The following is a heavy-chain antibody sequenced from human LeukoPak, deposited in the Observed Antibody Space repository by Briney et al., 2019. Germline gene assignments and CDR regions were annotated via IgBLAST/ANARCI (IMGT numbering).Heavy chain of an antibody. D-gene: IGHD3-16*01. V-gene: IGHV1-2*02. CDR3: ARDRDDYVWSEVGY. CDR1: GYTFTGYY. CDR2: INPNSGGT. Sequence: ASVKVSCKASGYTFTGYYMHWVRQAPGQGLEWMGWINPNSGGTNYAQKFQGRVTMTRDTSISTAYMELSRLRSDDTAVYYCARDRDDYVWSEVGYWGQGTLVTVSS. J-gene: IGHJ4*02.